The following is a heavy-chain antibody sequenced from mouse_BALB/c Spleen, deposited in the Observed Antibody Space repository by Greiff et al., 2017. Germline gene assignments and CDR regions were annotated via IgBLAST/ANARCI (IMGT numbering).Heavy chain of an antibody. V-gene: IGHV1-69*02. Sequence: QVQLQQPGAELVRPGASVKLSCKASGYTFTSYWLNWVKQRPGQGLEWIGNIYPSDSYTNYNQKFKDKATLTVDKSSSTAYMQLSSPTSEDSAVYYCTRSIYPGRMDDWGQGTSVTVSS. CDR3: TRSIYPGRMDD. CDR2: IYPSDSYT. CDR1: GYTFTSYW. J-gene: IGHJ4*01. D-gene: IGHD2-1*01.